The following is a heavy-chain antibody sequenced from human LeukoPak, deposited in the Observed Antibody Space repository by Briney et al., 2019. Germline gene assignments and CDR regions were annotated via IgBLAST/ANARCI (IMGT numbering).Heavy chain of an antibody. CDR1: GYTFTSYD. J-gene: IGHJ3*02. V-gene: IGHV1-8*01. CDR2: MNPNSGNT. Sequence: ASVKVSCKASGYTFTSYDINWVRQATGQGLEWMGWMNPNSGNTGYAQKFQGRVTMTRNTSISTAYMELSSLRSEDTAVYYCARGRGYCSGGSCLLDAFDIWGQGTMVTVSS. D-gene: IGHD2-15*01. CDR3: ARGRGYCSGGSCLLDAFDI.